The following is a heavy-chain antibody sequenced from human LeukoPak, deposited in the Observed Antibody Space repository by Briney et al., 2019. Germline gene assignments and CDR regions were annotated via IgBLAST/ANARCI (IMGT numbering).Heavy chain of an antibody. CDR3: ARLTPTTLSLYCYYMDV. Sequence: SSETLSLTCAVPGGSISSSNWWSWVRQPPGKGLEWIGRIFHTGTTDYKTSLKGRVTISVDKSENQFSLKLTSVTAADTAVYYCARLTPTTLSLYCYYMDVWGKGTTVTVSS. CDR2: IFHTGTT. J-gene: IGHJ6*03. D-gene: IGHD2/OR15-2a*01. CDR1: GGSISSSNW. V-gene: IGHV4-4*02.